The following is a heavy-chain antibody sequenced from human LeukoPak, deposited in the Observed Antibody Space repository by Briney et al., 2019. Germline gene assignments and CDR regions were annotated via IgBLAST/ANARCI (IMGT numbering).Heavy chain of an antibody. D-gene: IGHD3-3*01. J-gene: IGHJ6*03. CDR2: IYYSGST. CDR3: ARAISGEWLNYYYMDV. V-gene: IGHV4-39*07. CDR1: GGSISSSSYY. Sequence: SETLSLTCTVSGGSISSSSYYWGWIRQPPGKGLEWIGSIYYSGSTNYNPSLKSRVTISVDTSKNQFSLKLSSVTAADTAVYYCARAISGEWLNYYYMDVWGKGTTVTVSS.